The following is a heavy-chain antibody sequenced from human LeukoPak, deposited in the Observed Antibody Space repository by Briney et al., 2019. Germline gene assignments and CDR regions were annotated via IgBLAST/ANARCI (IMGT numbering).Heavy chain of an antibody. CDR2: IYHSGST. J-gene: IGHJ3*02. V-gene: IGHV4-59*08. CDR1: GGSISSYY. D-gene: IGHD2-2*01. CDR3: ARPGRYCSSTSCIGAFDI. Sequence: TSETLSLTCTVSGGSISSYYWSWIRQPPGKGLEWIGSIYHSGSTYYNPSLKSRVTISVDTSKNQFSLKLSSVTAADTAVYYCARPGRYCSSTSCIGAFDIWGQGTMVTVSS.